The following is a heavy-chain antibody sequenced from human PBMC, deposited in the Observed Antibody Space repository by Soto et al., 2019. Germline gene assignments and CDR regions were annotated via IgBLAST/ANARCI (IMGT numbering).Heavy chain of an antibody. V-gene: IGHV3-23*01. D-gene: IGHD3-10*01. CDR2: ISGNGANT. CDR1: GLTFSTYA. CDR3: AKDRPNSYGSGGGYYKAGGDY. Sequence: EVQLLGSGGGLVQPGGSLRLSCAASGLTFSTYAMSWVRQAPGKGLEWVSSISGNGANTYYTDSVKGRFIISRDNSKNTLFLQRNSLSAEDTALYYCAKDRPNSYGSGGGYYKAGGDYWGQGTLVTVSS. J-gene: IGHJ4*02.